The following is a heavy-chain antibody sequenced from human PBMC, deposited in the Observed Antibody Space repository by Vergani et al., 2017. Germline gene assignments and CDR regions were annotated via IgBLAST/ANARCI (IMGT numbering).Heavy chain of an antibody. CDR1: GYTLTELS. CDR2: FDPEDGET. D-gene: IGHD1-26*01. Sequence: QVQLVQSGAEVKKPGASVKVSCKVSGYTLTELSMHWVRQAPGKGLEWMGGFDPEDGETIYAQKFQGRVTMTGDTSTDTAYMELSSLRSEDTAVYYCATASGSPPDAVDIWGQGTMVTVSS. J-gene: IGHJ3*02. V-gene: IGHV1-24*01. CDR3: ATASGSPPDAVDI.